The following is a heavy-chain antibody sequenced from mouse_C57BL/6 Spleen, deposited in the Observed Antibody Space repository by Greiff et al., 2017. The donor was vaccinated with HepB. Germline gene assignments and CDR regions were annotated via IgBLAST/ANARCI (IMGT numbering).Heavy chain of an antibody. D-gene: IGHD2-12*01. CDR3: ARGDLRRDYYAMDY. CDR2: IDPSDSYT. V-gene: IGHV1-69*01. Sequence: QVQLQQPGAELVMPGASVKLSCKASGYTFTSYWMHWVKQRPGQGLEWIGEIDPSDSYTNYNQKFKGKSTLTVDTSSSTAYMQLSSLTSEDSAVYYCARGDLRRDYYAMDYWGQGTSVTVSS. J-gene: IGHJ4*01. CDR1: GYTFTSYW.